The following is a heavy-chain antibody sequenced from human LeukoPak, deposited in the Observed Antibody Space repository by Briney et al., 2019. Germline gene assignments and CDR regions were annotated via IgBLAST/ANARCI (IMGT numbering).Heavy chain of an antibody. Sequence: PSETLSLTCTVAAGSISNYHWSWIRQPPGKGLEWIGCIFYSGSTYYNPSLKSRVTISVDTSKNQFSLKLSSVTAADTAVYYCARHLWSTWFDPWGQGTLVTVSS. CDR2: IFYSGST. V-gene: IGHV4-59*08. CDR3: ARHLWSTWFDP. J-gene: IGHJ5*02. CDR1: AGSISNYH. D-gene: IGHD3-10*01.